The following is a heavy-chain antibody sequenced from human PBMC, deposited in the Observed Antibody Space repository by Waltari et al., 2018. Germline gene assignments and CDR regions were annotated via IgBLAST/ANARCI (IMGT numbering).Heavy chain of an antibody. J-gene: IGHJ4*02. D-gene: IGHD3-16*02. CDR1: GGSFSGYY. Sequence: QVQLQQWGAGLLKPSETLSLTCAVYGGSFSGYYWRWIRQPPGKGLEWIGEINHSGSTNYNPSLKSRVTISVDTSKNQFSLKLSSVTAADTAVYYCARAGSVWGSYRQAFFDYWGQGTLVTVSS. V-gene: IGHV4-34*01. CDR3: ARAGSVWGSYRQAFFDY. CDR2: INHSGST.